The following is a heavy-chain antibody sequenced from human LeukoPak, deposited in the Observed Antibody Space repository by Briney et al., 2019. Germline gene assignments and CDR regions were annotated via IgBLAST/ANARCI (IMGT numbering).Heavy chain of an antibody. J-gene: IGHJ4*02. CDR1: GFTFSTYA. D-gene: IGHD5-18*01. V-gene: IGHV3-23*01. CDR2: ISGSGSST. Sequence: GGSLRLSCAASGFTFSTYAMSWVRQAPGKGLEWVSAISGSGSSTYYAASVKGRFTISRDNSKNTLYLQMNSLRAEDTAVYYCAKDSQLCFHDRYYFGYWGQGTLVTVSS. CDR3: AKDSQLCFHDRYYFGY.